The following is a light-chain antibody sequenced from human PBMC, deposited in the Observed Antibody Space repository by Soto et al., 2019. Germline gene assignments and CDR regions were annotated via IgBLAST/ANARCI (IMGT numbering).Light chain of an antibody. V-gene: IGKV3-20*01. J-gene: IGKJ4*01. CDR1: QSVSSIY. CDR2: GAS. CDR3: QQYGSSPRT. Sequence: MVLTQSPGTLSLSPGERATISCRASQSVSSIYLAWYQHKPGQAPRLLIYGASSRATGIPDRFSGSGSGTDFTLTISRLQPEDFAVYYCQQYGSSPRTFGGGTKVEIK.